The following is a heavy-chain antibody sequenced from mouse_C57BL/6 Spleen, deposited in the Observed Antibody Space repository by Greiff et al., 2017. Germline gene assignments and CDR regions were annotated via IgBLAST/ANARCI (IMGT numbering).Heavy chain of an antibody. CDR3: ARDGTFDD. CDR2: IYPGDGDT. CDR1: GYAFSSYW. D-gene: IGHD4-1*01. Sequence: QVQLQQSGAELVKPGASVKISCKASGYAFSSYWMNWGKQRPGKGLEWIGQIYPGDGDTNYNEKFKGKATLTADKSSSTASMPLSSLTSYGSAVYFCARDGTFDDWGQGTTLTVSS. V-gene: IGHV1-80*01. J-gene: IGHJ2*01.